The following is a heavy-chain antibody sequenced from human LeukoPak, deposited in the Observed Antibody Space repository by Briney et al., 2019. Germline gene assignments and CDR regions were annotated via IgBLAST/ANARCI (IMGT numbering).Heavy chain of an antibody. J-gene: IGHJ4*02. Sequence: GGSLRLSCAASGFTFSIYAMSWVRQAPGKGLAWVSGLNEDGGYTYYADSVKGRVTISRDTSKRMLNLQMNSLRAEDTAVYYCAKDYSSGDYGHQSFDYWGQGTLVSVSS. V-gene: IGHV3-23*01. CDR3: AKDYSSGDYGHQSFDY. CDR1: GFTFSIYA. CDR2: LNEDGGYT. D-gene: IGHD3-22*01.